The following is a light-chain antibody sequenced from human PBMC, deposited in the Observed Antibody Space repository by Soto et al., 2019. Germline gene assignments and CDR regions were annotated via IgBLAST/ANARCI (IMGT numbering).Light chain of an antibody. CDR2: GNN. CDR1: SSNIGANYD. Sequence: QLVLTQPPSVSGAPGQTVTISCTGSSSNIGANYDVHWYQQRPGTAPKLLIFGNNNRPSGVPDRFSGSKSGTSASLAITGLQAEDEGDYYCCAYAGSGTVVFGGGTKLTVL. CDR3: CAYAGSGTVV. J-gene: IGLJ2*01. V-gene: IGLV1-40*01.